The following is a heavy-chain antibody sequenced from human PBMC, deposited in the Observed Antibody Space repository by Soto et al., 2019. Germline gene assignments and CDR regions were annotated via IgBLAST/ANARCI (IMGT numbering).Heavy chain of an antibody. CDR1: GYTFTSYG. V-gene: IGHV1-18*04. Sequence: ASVKVSCKASGYTFTSYGISWVRQAPGQGLEWMGWISAYNGNTNYAQKLQGRVTMTTDTSTSTAYMELRSLRSDDTAVYYRARYFSVGRITMVRGVPGYWGQGTLVTVSS. CDR2: ISAYNGNT. CDR3: ARYFSVGRITMVRGVPGY. J-gene: IGHJ4*02. D-gene: IGHD3-10*01.